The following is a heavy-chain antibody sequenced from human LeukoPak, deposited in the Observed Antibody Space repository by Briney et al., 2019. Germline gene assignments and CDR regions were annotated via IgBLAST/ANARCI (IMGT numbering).Heavy chain of an antibody. J-gene: IGHJ6*03. D-gene: IGHD3-22*01. V-gene: IGHV1-8*01. CDR3: ARGRSGYGIYYYTDV. Sequence: ASVKVSCKASGYTFTSYDINWVRQATGQGLEWMGWMNPNSGNTGYAQKFQGRVTMTRNTSISTAYMELSGLRSEDTAVYYCARGRSGYGIYYYTDVWGKGTTVTVSS. CDR1: GYTFTSYD. CDR2: MNPNSGNT.